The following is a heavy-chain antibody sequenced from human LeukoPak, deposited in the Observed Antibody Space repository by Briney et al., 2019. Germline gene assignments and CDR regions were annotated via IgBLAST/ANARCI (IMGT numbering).Heavy chain of an antibody. CDR1: GFTFTNYA. D-gene: IGHD1-26*01. CDR2: ISASGSST. V-gene: IGHV3-23*01. CDR3: AKPGHADSQGGYLDY. J-gene: IGHJ4*02. Sequence: GGSLRLSCATSGFTFTNYAMHWVRQAPGKGLEWVSTISASGSSTKYADSVKGRFTISRDSSRNTVYLQLNGLRAEDTAVYYCAKPGHADSQGGYLDYWGQGLMVTVST.